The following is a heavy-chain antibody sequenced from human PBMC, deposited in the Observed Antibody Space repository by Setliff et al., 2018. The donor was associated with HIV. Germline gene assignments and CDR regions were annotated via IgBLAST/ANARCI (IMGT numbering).Heavy chain of an antibody. CDR1: GVSITTYY. Sequence: SETLSLTCTVSGVSITTYYWSWIRQTPGKGLEWIGYIYYIGSVIYNYSFESRVTMTLDMSKSQFSLSLRSLTAADTAVYYCASWHGGQEAFETWGQGTKVTVSS. V-gene: IGHV4-59*01. D-gene: IGHD3-16*01. J-gene: IGHJ3*02. CDR2: IYYIGSV. CDR3: ASWHGGQEAFET.